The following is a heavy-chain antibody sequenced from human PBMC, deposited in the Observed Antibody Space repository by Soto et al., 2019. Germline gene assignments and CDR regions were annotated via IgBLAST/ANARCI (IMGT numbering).Heavy chain of an antibody. CDR1: GFTFSSHA. J-gene: IGHJ4*02. CDR3: AKAGYGSGSYYTLSFDY. V-gene: IGHV3-23*01. D-gene: IGHD3-10*01. CDR2: ITNTGAYT. Sequence: VGSLRLSCAGSGFTFSSHAVNWVRQAPGKGLECVSSITNTGAYTYYADSVKGRFTISRDNSKNTVYPQMNSLRAEDTAVYYCAKAGYGSGSYYTLSFDYWGQGSLVTVSS.